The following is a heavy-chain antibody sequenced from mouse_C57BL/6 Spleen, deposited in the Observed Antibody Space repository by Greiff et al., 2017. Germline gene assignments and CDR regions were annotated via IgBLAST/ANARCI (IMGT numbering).Heavy chain of an antibody. Sequence: QVQLQQSGPELVKPGASVKISCKASGYAFSSSWMNWVKQRPGKGLEWIGRIYPGDGDTNYNGKFKGKATLTADKSSSTAYMELSSLTSEDSAVYFCARGLGYWDMDVWGKGTSVTVSS. CDR1: GYAFSSSW. CDR2: IYPGDGDT. CDR3: ARGLGYWDMDV. V-gene: IGHV1-82*01. D-gene: IGHD3-1*01. J-gene: IGHJ1*03.